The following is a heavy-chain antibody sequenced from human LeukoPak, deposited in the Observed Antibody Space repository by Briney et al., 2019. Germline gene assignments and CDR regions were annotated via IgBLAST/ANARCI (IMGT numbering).Heavy chain of an antibody. CDR1: GYTFRNYA. CDR3: AKDSAYYWFDY. CDR2: ISSVTTTI. V-gene: IGHV3-48*02. Sequence: SCKASGYTFRNYAMHWVRQAPGKGLEWISYISSVTTTIYYADSVKGRFTISRDSAKNSLYLQMNSLRDEDTAVYYCAKDSAYYWFDYWGQGTLVTVSS. D-gene: IGHD3-9*01. J-gene: IGHJ4*02.